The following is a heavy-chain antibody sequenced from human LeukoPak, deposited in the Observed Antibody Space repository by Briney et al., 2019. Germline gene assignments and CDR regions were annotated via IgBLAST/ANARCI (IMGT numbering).Heavy chain of an antibody. V-gene: IGHV4-59*01. CDR3: ARDLDSSGWPFYFDY. CDR1: GGSISSYY. J-gene: IGHJ4*02. Sequence: SETLSLTCTVSGGSISSYYWSWIRQPPGEGLEWIGYIYYSGSTNYNPSLKSRVTISVDTSKNQFSLKLSSVTAADTAVYYCARDLDSSGWPFYFDYWGQGTLVTVSS. D-gene: IGHD6-19*01. CDR2: IYYSGST.